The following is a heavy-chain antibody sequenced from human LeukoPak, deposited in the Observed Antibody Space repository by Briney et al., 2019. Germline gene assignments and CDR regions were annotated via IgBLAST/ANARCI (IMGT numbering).Heavy chain of an antibody. V-gene: IGHV4-39*07. CDR1: GGSISSSSYY. CDR3: ARDKQSRSREYNWFDP. J-gene: IGHJ5*02. D-gene: IGHD1/OR15-1a*01. Sequence: SETLSLTCTVSGGSISSSSYYWGWIRQPPGKGLEWIGSIYYSGSTNYNPSLKSRVTMSVDTSKNQFSLKLSSVTAADTAVYYCARDKQSRSREYNWFDPWGQGTLVTVSS. CDR2: IYYSGST.